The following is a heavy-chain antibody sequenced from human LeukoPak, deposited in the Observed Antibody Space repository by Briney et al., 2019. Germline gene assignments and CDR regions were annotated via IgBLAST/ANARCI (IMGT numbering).Heavy chain of an antibody. Sequence: SETLSLTCAVSGYSISSGYYWGWIRQPPGKGPEWIGSIYHSGSTYYNPSLKSRVTISVDTSKNQFSLKLSSVTAADTAVYYCARERDYVWGSYRPKVDYWGQGTLVTVSS. CDR3: ARERDYVWGSYRPKVDY. CDR2: IYHSGST. J-gene: IGHJ4*02. CDR1: GYSISSGYY. D-gene: IGHD3-16*02. V-gene: IGHV4-38-2*02.